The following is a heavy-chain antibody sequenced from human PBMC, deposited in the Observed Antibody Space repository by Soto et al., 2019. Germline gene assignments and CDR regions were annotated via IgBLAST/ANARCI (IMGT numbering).Heavy chain of an antibody. CDR2: ISSSSSYT. Sequence: GGSLRLSCAASGFTFSDYYMSWIRQAPGKGLEWVSYISSSSSYTNYADSVKGRFTISRDNAKNSLYLQMNSLRAEDTAVYYCARDGNSNYALGYYYYGMDVWGQGTTVTVSS. CDR1: GFTFSDYY. V-gene: IGHV3-11*06. CDR3: ARDGNSNYALGYYYYGMDV. D-gene: IGHD4-4*01. J-gene: IGHJ6*02.